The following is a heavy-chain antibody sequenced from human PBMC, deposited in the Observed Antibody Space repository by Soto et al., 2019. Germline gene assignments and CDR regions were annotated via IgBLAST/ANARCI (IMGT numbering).Heavy chain of an antibody. V-gene: IGHV1-69*02. J-gene: IGHJ6*02. CDR1: GGTFSSYT. Sequence: QVQLVQSGAEVKKPGSSVKVSCKASGGTFSSYTISWVRQAPGQGLEWMGRIIPILGIANYAQKFQGRVTITADKSTSTAYMELSSPRSEDTAVYYCASLMSSGYYYGMDVWGQGTTVTVSS. D-gene: IGHD3-10*01. CDR2: IIPILGIA. CDR3: ASLMSSGYYYGMDV.